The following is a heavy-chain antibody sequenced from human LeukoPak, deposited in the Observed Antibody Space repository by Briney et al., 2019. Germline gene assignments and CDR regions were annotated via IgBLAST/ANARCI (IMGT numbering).Heavy chain of an antibody. J-gene: IGHJ5*02. CDR2: ISGSSSYI. V-gene: IGHV3-21*04. CDR1: GFTFSGYD. Sequence: GGSLRLSCAASGFTFSGYDMNWVRQAPGKGLEWVSSISGSSSYIYYADSMKGRFTISRDNAKNSLYLQMNSLRAEDTALYYCAKDAQGGGFDPWGQGTLVTVST. CDR3: AKDAQGGGFDP.